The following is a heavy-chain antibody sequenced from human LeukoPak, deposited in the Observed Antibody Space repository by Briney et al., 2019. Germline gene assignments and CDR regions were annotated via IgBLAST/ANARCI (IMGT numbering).Heavy chain of an antibody. CDR1: GYTFTNYG. Sequence: ASVKVSCKASGYTFTNYGISWVRQAPGQGLEWMGWIGAYNGHTTYAQNIQGRLTMTTDTSTSTAYMDLRSLRSDDTAVYYCVRDSSCGGGTCSDCFDPWAQGTLVTVSS. V-gene: IGHV1-18*01. J-gene: IGHJ5*02. CDR2: IGAYNGHT. D-gene: IGHD2-15*01. CDR3: VRDSSCGGGTCSDCFDP.